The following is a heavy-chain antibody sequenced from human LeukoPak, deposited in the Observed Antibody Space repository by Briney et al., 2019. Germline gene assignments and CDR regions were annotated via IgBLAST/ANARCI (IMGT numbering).Heavy chain of an antibody. Sequence: PGGSLRLSCAASGFTFSSYAMSWVRQAPGKGLEWVSAISGSGGSTYYADSVKGRFTISRDNSKNTLYLQMNSLRAEDTAVYYCAKDNGDRYSSGWPRGYFDYWGQGTPVTVSS. CDR1: GFTFSSYA. D-gene: IGHD6-19*01. J-gene: IGHJ4*02. CDR3: AKDNGDRYSSGWPRGYFDY. CDR2: ISGSGGST. V-gene: IGHV3-23*01.